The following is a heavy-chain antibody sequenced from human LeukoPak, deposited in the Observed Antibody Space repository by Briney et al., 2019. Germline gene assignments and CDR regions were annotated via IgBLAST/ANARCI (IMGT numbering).Heavy chain of an antibody. D-gene: IGHD5-18*01. CDR2: ISAYNGNT. V-gene: IGHV1-18*01. J-gene: IGHJ6*03. CDR1: GYTFTSYG. CDR3: ARGEYSYGLSYYYYMDV. Sequence: ASVKVSCKASGYTFTSYGISWVRQAPGQGLEWMGWISAYNGNTNYAQKLQGRVTMTTDTSTSTAYMELRSLRSDDTAVYYCARGEYSYGLSYYYYMDVWGKGTTVTISS.